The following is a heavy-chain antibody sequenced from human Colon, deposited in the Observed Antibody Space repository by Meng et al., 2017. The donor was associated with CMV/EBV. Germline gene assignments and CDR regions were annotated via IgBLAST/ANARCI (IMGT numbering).Heavy chain of an antibody. D-gene: IGHD1-26*01. V-gene: IGHV4-59*01. J-gene: IGHJ3*01. CDR3: ARLFSGTNSAAFDV. CDR2: IHYTGST. Sequence: SDTLSLTCNVTGDSLNEYYWNWIRQSPGKELEWIGYIHYTGSTNYNPSLKSRVTIAADTSKNQVSLKLNSVTAADTAVYYCARLFSGTNSAAFDVWGQGTMVTVSS. CDR1: GDSLNEYY.